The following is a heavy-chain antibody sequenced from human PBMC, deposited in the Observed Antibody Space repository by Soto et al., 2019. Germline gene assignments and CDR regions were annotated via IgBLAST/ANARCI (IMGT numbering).Heavy chain of an antibody. CDR3: ARGRSRYSSSWYDRQTSDYFDY. V-gene: IGHV1-69*13. CDR1: GGTFSSYA. D-gene: IGHD6-13*01. J-gene: IGHJ4*02. Sequence: ASVKVSCKASGGTFSSYAISWVRQAPGQGLEWMGGIIPIFGTANYAQKFQGRVTITADESTSTAYMELSSLRSEDTAVYYCARGRSRYSSSWYDRQTSDYFDYWGQGTLVTVSS. CDR2: IIPIFGTA.